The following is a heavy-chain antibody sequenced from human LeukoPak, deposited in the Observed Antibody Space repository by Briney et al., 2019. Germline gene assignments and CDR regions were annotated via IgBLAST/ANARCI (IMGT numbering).Heavy chain of an antibody. CDR1: GFTFSSYA. CDR3: AKAVAVSDYYYGMDV. V-gene: IGHV3-23*01. Sequence: PGGSLRLSCAASGFTFSSYAMSWVRQAPGKGLEWVSAISGSGGSTYYADSVKGRFTISRDNSKNTLYLQMNSLRAEDTAVYYCAKAVAVSDYYYGMDVWGQGTTVTVSS. D-gene: IGHD6-19*01. J-gene: IGHJ6*02. CDR2: ISGSGGST.